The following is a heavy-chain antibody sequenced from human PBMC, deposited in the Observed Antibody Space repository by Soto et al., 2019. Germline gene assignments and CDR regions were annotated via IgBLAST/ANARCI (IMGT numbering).Heavy chain of an antibody. D-gene: IGHD3-9*01. CDR2: IYSAGNT. V-gene: IGHV3-66*01. Sequence: GGSLRLSCAASGFTVSSNYMSWVRQAPGKGLEWISIIYSAGNTYYADSVKGRFTISRDNSKNTLYLQMNSLGAEDTAVYYCARDFVVFDWSINHYDRMDFWGQGTTVPVSS. J-gene: IGHJ6*02. CDR3: ARDFVVFDWSINHYDRMDF. CDR1: GFTVSSNY.